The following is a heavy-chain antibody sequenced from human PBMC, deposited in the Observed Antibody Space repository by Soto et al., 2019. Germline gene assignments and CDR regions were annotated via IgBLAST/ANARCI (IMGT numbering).Heavy chain of an antibody. CDR2: ISAYNGNT. J-gene: IGHJ5*02. V-gene: IGHV1-18*01. CDR3: ARVPFYDNYGDYGKFDP. D-gene: IGHD4-17*01. CDR1: GYTFTSYG. Sequence: GASVTVSCKASGYTFTSYGVSWVRQAPGQGLEWMGWISAYNGNTNYAQKLQGRPTMTTDTSTSTAYMELRSLRSDDTAVYYCARVPFYDNYGDYGKFDPWGQGTLVTVSS.